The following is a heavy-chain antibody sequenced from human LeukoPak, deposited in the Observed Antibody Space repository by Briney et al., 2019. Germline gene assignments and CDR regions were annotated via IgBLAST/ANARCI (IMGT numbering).Heavy chain of an antibody. D-gene: IGHD3-10*01. J-gene: IGHJ4*02. CDR2: ISYSGST. V-gene: IGHV4-61*01. CDR1: GGSISSGSYY. Sequence: PSETLSLTCTVSGGSISSGSYYWSWIRQSPGKGLEWIGYISYSGSTNYNPSLKSRVTMSLDTSKKQFSLKLSSVTAADTAVYYCASISSGRWGQGTLVTVSS. CDR3: ASISSGR.